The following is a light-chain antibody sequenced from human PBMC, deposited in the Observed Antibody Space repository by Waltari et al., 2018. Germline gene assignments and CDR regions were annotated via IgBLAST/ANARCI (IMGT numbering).Light chain of an antibody. CDR2: SND. CDR1: ASNIGRYT. Sequence: QSVVTPPPSASGTPGQRVTISCSGSASNIGRYTVNWYQQLPGTAPKLLIYSNDQRPSGVPDRFSGSKSGTSASLAISGLQPEDEADYYCAVWDDSLDGYVFATGTTVTVL. J-gene: IGLJ1*01. CDR3: AVWDDSLDGYV. V-gene: IGLV1-44*01.